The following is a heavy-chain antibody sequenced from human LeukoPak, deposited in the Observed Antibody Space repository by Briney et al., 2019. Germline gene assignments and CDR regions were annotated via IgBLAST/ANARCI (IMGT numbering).Heavy chain of an antibody. J-gene: IGHJ5*02. CDR2: INPSGGST. Sequence: GASVKVSCKASGYTFTSYYMHWVRQAPGQGLEWMGIINPSGGSTSYAQEFQGRVTMTRDTSTSTVYMELSSLRSEDTAVYYCARDDVRPGITGTTYNWFDPWGQGTLVTVSS. CDR3: ARDDVRPGITGTTYNWFDP. V-gene: IGHV1-46*01. CDR1: GYTFTSYY. D-gene: IGHD1-7*01.